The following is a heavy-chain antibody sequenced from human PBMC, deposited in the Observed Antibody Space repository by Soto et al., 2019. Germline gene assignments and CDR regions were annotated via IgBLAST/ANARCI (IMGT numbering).Heavy chain of an antibody. Sequence: PGGSLRLSYAASGFTFSNYAMSWVRQAPGKGLEWVSAISGGGGSTYYADSVKGRFTISRDNSKSTLYLQMNSLRAEDTAVYYCAKYDSSGYYYSDFDYWGQGT. CDR2: ISGGGGST. CDR3: AKYDSSGYYYSDFDY. D-gene: IGHD3-22*01. CDR1: GFTFSNYA. J-gene: IGHJ4*02. V-gene: IGHV3-23*01.